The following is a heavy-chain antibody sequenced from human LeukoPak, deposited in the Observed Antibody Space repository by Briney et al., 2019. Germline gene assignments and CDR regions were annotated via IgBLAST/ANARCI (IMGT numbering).Heavy chain of an antibody. CDR2: ISSSSSTI. CDR1: GFTFSSYS. J-gene: IGHJ4*02. D-gene: IGHD6-19*01. CDR3: ARDRRAVAGFYYFDY. V-gene: IGHV3-48*01. Sequence: SGGSLRLSCAASGFTFSSYSMNWVRQAPGKGLEWVSYISSSSSTIYYADSVKGRFTISRDNAKNSLYLQMNSLRAEDTAVYYCARDRRAVAGFYYFDYWGQGTLVTVSS.